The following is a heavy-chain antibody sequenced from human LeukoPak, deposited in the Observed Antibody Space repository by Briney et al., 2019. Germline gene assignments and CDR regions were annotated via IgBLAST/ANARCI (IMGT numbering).Heavy chain of an antibody. Sequence: GGSLRLSCAASGFSFSIHWMSWVRQAPGKGLERVAKINPDGSEKYYVDSVKGRFTISRDNAKNSVYVQMNSLRADDTAVYFCAKEEWFRFDIWGQGTSVTVSS. CDR3: AKEEWFRFDI. J-gene: IGHJ4*02. CDR1: GFSFSIHW. D-gene: IGHD3-10*01. CDR2: INPDGSEK. V-gene: IGHV3-7*01.